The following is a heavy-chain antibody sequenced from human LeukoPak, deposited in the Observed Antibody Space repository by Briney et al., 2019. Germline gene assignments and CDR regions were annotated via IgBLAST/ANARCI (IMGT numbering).Heavy chain of an antibody. Sequence: GASVKVSCKASGYTFTAYYMHWVRQAPGQGLEWMGWMNPNSGGTNYAQNFQGRVTMTRDTSISTAYMELSSLRSDDTAVYYCARGRDSSTYYSGPGDYWGQGTLITVSS. D-gene: IGHD3-22*01. J-gene: IGHJ4*02. CDR3: ARGRDSSTYYSGPGDY. CDR1: GYTFTAYY. V-gene: IGHV1-2*02. CDR2: MNPNSGGT.